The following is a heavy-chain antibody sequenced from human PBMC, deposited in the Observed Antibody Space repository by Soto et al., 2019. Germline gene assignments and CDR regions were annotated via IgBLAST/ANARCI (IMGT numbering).Heavy chain of an antibody. V-gene: IGHV3-30-3*01. Sequence: QVQLVESGGGVVQPGRSLRLSCAASGFTFSSYAMHWVRQAPGKGLEWVAVISYDGSNKYYADSVKGRFTISRDNSKNTLYLQMNSLRAEDTAVYYCARDPNMWYGGNSAYLDYWGQGTLVTVSS. CDR1: GFTFSSYA. J-gene: IGHJ4*02. CDR2: ISYDGSNK. CDR3: ARDPNMWYGGNSAYLDY. D-gene: IGHD2-21*02.